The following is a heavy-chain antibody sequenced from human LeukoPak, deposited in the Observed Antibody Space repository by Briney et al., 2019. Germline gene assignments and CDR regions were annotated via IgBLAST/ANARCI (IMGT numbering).Heavy chain of an antibody. V-gene: IGHV3-7*01. CDR1: GFTFSKYW. Sequence: PGGSLRLSCAASGFTFSKYWMNWVRQAPGKGLEWVANIKQDGSEKYYVDSVRGRFTISRDNAKNSLYLRMNSLRAEDTAMYYCAREPPPLDSSTHYYSMDVWGKGTTVTVSS. J-gene: IGHJ6*03. CDR2: IKQDGSEK. D-gene: IGHD2/OR15-2a*01. CDR3: AREPPPLDSSTHYYSMDV.